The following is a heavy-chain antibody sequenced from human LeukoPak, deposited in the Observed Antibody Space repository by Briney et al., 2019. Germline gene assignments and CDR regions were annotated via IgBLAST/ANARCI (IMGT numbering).Heavy chain of an antibody. V-gene: IGHV4-4*07. Sequence: SETLSLTCTVSGGSISSYYWSWIRQPAGKGLEWIGRIYTSGSTNYNPSLKSRVTISVDTSKNQFSLKLSSVTAADTAVYYCARLPMVRGVIILGGAFDIWGQGTMVTVSS. D-gene: IGHD3-10*01. CDR3: ARLPMVRGVIILGGAFDI. J-gene: IGHJ3*02. CDR2: IYTSGST. CDR1: GGSISSYY.